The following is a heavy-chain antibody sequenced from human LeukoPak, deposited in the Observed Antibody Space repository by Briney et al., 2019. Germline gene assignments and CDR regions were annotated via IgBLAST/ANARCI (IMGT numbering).Heavy chain of an antibody. CDR2: IWYDGSNK. CDR1: GFTLSSYG. V-gene: IGHV3-33*01. CDR3: ATAPYSSSWYDYYYGMDV. D-gene: IGHD6-13*01. Sequence: GGSLRLSCAASGFTLSSYGMHWVRQAPGKGLEWVAVIWYDGSNKYYADSVKGRFTISRDNSKNTLYLQMNSLRAEDTAVYYCATAPYSSSWYDYYYGMDVWGKGTTVTVSS. J-gene: IGHJ6*04.